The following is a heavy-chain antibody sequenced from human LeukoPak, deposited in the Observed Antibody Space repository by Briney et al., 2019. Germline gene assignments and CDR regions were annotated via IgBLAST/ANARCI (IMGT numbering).Heavy chain of an antibody. CDR3: ARQGAAGKYYYYYMDV. CDR1: GYSFTSSW. Sequence: GESLKISCKGFGYSFTSSWIGWVRQMPGKGLEWMGIIYPADSDTRYSPSFLGQVTISADKSINTAYLQWTSLKASDTAIYYCARQGAAGKYYYYYMDVWGKGTTVTVSS. V-gene: IGHV5-51*01. CDR2: IYPADSDT. J-gene: IGHJ6*03. D-gene: IGHD6-13*01.